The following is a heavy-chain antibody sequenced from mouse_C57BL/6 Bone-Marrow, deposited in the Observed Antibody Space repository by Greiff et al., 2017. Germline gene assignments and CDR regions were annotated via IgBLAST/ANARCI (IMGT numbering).Heavy chain of an antibody. D-gene: IGHD1-2*01. J-gene: IGHJ4*01. CDR2: IWRGGST. V-gene: IGHV2-5*01. CDR3: AKKGLLRHYAMDY. Sequence: QVQLQQSGPGLVQPSQSLSITCTVSGFSLTSYGVHWVRQSPGKGLEWLGVIWRGGSTDYNAAFMSRLSITKDNSKSQVFLKMNSLQADDTAIYYCAKKGLLRHYAMDYWGQGTSVTVSS. CDR1: GFSLTSYG.